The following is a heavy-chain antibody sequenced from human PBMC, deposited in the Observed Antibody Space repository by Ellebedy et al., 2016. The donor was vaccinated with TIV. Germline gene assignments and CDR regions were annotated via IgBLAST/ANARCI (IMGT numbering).Heavy chain of an antibody. V-gene: IGHV3-30-3*01. J-gene: IGHJ1*01. CDR1: GFTFSSYA. Sequence: GGSLRLXCAASGFTFSSYAMHWVRQAPGKGLEWVAVISYDGSNKYYADSVKGRFTISRDNSKNTLYLQMNSLRAEDTAVYYCARDRGYCSSTSCSGHFQHWGQGTLVTVSS. D-gene: IGHD2-2*01. CDR2: ISYDGSNK. CDR3: ARDRGYCSSTSCSGHFQH.